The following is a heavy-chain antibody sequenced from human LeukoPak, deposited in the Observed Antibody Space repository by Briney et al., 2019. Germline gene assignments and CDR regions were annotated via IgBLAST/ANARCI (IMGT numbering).Heavy chain of an antibody. V-gene: IGHV3-53*01. CDR1: GLTVSNSH. CDR3: AKDTEAIFGVVVPHFDY. J-gene: IGHJ4*02. D-gene: IGHD3-3*01. CDR2: IYSGVTM. Sequence: PGGSLRLSCAASGLTVSNSHMSWVRQAPGKGLEWVSVIYSGVTMYYADSVKGRFTISRDNSKNTLYLQMNTLRAEDTAVYYCAKDTEAIFGVVVPHFDYWGQGTLVTVSS.